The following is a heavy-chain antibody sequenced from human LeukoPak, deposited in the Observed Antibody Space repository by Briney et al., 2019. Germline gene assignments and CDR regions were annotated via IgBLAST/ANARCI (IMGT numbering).Heavy chain of an antibody. CDR3: ARGGFEEQLPLDY. Sequence: GSLRLSCAASGFTFSSYAMSWIRQPPGKGLEWIGEINHSGSTNYNPSLKSRVTISVDTSKNQFSLKLSSVTAADTAVYYCARGGFEEQLPLDYWGQGTLVTVSS. D-gene: IGHD6-6*01. J-gene: IGHJ4*02. V-gene: IGHV4-34*01. CDR2: INHSGST. CDR1: GFTFSSYA.